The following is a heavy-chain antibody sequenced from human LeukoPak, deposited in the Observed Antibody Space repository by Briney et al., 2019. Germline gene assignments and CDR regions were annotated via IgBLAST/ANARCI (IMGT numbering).Heavy chain of an antibody. J-gene: IGHJ5*02. CDR2: INPNSGGT. V-gene: IGHV1-2*02. D-gene: IGHD3-9*01. CDR3: ARGGYYDILTGLVGNWFDP. Sequence: ASVKVSCKASGYTCTGYYMHWVRQAPGQGLEWMGWINPNSGGTNYAQKFQGRVTMTRDTSISTAYMELSRLRSDDTAVYYCARGGYYDILTGLVGNWFDPWGQGTLVTVSS. CDR1: GYTCTGYY.